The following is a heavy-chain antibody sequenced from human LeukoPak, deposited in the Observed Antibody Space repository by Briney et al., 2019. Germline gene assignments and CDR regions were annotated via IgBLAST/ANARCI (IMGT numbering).Heavy chain of an antibody. D-gene: IGHD1-26*01. CDR1: GYTFTSFW. Sequence: GESLKISCKASGYTFTSFWIGWVRQMPGKGLEWIAIINPGDSDTRYSPSFQGQVTISADKSISTAYLQWSRLKASDTAMYYCARDWEDPAAFDIWGEGTMVTVSS. V-gene: IGHV5-51*01. CDR3: ARDWEDPAAFDI. J-gene: IGHJ3*02. CDR2: INPGDSDT.